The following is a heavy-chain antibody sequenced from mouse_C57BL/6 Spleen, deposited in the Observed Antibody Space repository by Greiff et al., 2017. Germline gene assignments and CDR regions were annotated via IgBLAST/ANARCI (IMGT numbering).Heavy chain of an antibody. D-gene: IGHD1-1*01. CDR1: GYSITSGYY. CDR2: ISYDGSN. V-gene: IGHV3-6*01. CDR3: ATVVAPDV. Sequence: ESGPGLVKPSQSLSLTCSVTGYSITSGYYWNWIRQFPGNKLEWMGYISYDGSNNYNPSLKNRISITRDTSKNQFFLKLNSVTTEDTATYYCATVVAPDVWGTGTTVTVSS. J-gene: IGHJ1*03.